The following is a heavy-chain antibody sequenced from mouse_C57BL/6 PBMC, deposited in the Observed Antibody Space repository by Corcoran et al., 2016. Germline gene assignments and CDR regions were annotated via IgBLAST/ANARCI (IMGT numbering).Heavy chain of an antibody. CDR1: GSTFPSYG. Sequence: QVQLQQSGAELARPGASLTLSCMASGSTFPSYGLSWVQQSTGQGVEWIGEIYPRSGNPYYNEKFKGKATLTADKSSSTAYMELRSLTSEDSAVYVCAREVDSSGYGAVDYWGQGTSVTVS. J-gene: IGHJ4*01. CDR2: IYPRSGNP. V-gene: IGHV1-81*01. D-gene: IGHD3-2*02. CDR3: AREVDSSGYGAVDY.